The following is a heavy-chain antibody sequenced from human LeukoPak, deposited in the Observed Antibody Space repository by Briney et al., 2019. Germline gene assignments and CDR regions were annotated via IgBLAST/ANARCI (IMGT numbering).Heavy chain of an antibody. D-gene: IGHD3-22*01. J-gene: IGHJ5*02. V-gene: IGHV1-69*04. Sequence: SVKVSCKASGGTFSSYAISWVRQAPGQGLEWMGRIIPILGIANYAQKFQGRVTTTADKSTSTAYMELSSLRSEDTAVYYCASLTYYYDSSGYWDNWFDPWGQGTLVTVSS. CDR2: IIPILGIA. CDR3: ASLTYYYDSSGYWDNWFDP. CDR1: GGTFSSYA.